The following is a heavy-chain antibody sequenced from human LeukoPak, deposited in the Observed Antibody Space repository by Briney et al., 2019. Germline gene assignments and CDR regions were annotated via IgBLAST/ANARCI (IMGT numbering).Heavy chain of an antibody. CDR1: GFTFSSYA. CDR3: ARHRAVSVVGNFYFDY. J-gene: IGHJ4*02. CDR2: IYYSGST. Sequence: GSLRLSCAASGFTFSSYAMSWVRQAPGKGLEWIGSIYYSGSTYYNPSLKSRVTISVDTSKNQFSLKLSSVTAADTAVYYCARHRAVSVVGNFYFDYWGQGTLVTVSS. V-gene: IGHV4-39*01. D-gene: IGHD1-26*01.